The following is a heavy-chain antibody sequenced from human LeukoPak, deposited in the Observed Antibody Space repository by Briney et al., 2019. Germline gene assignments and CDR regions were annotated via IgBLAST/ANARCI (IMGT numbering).Heavy chain of an antibody. CDR1: GFIFTTYA. V-gene: IGHV3-33*01. CDR3: ARDYQGHFEY. CDR2: IWSDGSHK. J-gene: IGHJ4*02. Sequence: GRSLRLSCAASGFIFTTYAIHWVRQAPGKGLEWVAVIWSDGSHKDYADSVKGRFTISRDNSKNTLYLQMDSLRADDTAVYYCARDYQGHFEYWGQGTLVTVSS. D-gene: IGHD2-2*01.